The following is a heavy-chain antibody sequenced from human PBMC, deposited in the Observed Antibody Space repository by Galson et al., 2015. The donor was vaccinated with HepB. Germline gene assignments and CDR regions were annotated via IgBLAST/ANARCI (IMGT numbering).Heavy chain of an antibody. Sequence: SLRLSCAASGFSFSNYWMSWVRQAPGKGLEWVANIKQGGSERYYVDSVKGRFIISRDNTKNSLYLQMNSLRAEDTAVYYCARLPEVDGAFFQYWGQGTLVTVSS. CDR3: ARLPEVDGAFFQY. D-gene: IGHD2-2*01. V-gene: IGHV3-7*03. CDR2: IKQGGSER. J-gene: IGHJ1*01. CDR1: GFSFSNYW.